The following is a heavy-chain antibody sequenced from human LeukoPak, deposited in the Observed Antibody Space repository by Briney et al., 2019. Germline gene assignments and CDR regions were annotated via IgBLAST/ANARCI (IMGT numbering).Heavy chain of an antibody. D-gene: IGHD3-3*01. CDR1: GFTFSSYS. V-gene: IGHV3-48*01. CDR2: ISSSSSTI. CDR3: AREGGYDFWSGYYEDPFDY. J-gene: IGHJ4*02. Sequence: GGSLRLSCAASGFTFSSYSMNWVRQAPGKGLEWVSYISSSSSTIYYADSVKGRFTISRDNAKNSLYLQMNSLRAEDTAVYYCAREGGYDFWSGYYEDPFDYWGQGTLVTVSS.